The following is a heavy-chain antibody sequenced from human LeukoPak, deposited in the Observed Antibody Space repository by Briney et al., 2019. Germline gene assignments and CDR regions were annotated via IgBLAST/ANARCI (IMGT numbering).Heavy chain of an antibody. CDR3: ATHYDILTGYQGYFDY. Sequence: SVKASCKASGGTFSSYAISWVRQAPGQGLEWMGGIIPIFGTANYAQKFQGRVTITADESTSTAYMELSSLRSEDTAVYYCATHYDILTGYQGYFDYWGQGTLVTVSS. CDR2: IIPIFGTA. CDR1: GGTFSSYA. V-gene: IGHV1-69*13. J-gene: IGHJ4*02. D-gene: IGHD3-9*01.